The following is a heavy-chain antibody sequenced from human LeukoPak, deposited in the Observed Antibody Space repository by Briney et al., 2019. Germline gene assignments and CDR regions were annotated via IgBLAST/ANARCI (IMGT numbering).Heavy chain of an antibody. D-gene: IGHD2-21*02. Sequence: GGSLRLSCAASGFTFSSYSMNWVRQAPGKGLEWVSSISSSSSYIYYADSVKGRFTISRDNAKNSLYLQMNSLRAEDTAVYYCARAGRAVVTAGYYYMDVWGKGTTVTISS. CDR3: ARAGRAVVTAGYYYMDV. V-gene: IGHV3-21*01. J-gene: IGHJ6*03. CDR2: ISSSSSYI. CDR1: GFTFSSYS.